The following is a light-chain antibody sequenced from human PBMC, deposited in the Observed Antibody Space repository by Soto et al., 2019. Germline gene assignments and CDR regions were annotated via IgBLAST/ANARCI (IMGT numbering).Light chain of an antibody. CDR2: AAS. J-gene: IGKJ1*01. CDR3: QQSYNTPWT. CDR1: QSISTY. Sequence: DIQMTQSPSSLSASVGDRVTITCRASQSISTYLNWYQQKPRKAPKLLIYAASSLQSGVPSRFSGSGSGTDFTLTISSLQPEDFATYYCQQSYNTPWTFGQGTKVDIK. V-gene: IGKV1-39*01.